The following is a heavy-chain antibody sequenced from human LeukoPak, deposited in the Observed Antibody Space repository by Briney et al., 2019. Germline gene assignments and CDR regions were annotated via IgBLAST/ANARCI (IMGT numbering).Heavy chain of an antibody. D-gene: IGHD5-24*01. CDR3: ARLTRDGFNFDY. Sequence: GESLKISCKGSGYIFTSYWIGWVRQMPGKGLEWMGIIYPGDSDTRYSPSFQGHVTISSDKSISTAYLQWTSLKASDTALYYCARLTRDGFNFDYWGQGTLVTVSS. J-gene: IGHJ4*02. CDR1: GYIFTSYW. CDR2: IYPGDSDT. V-gene: IGHV5-51*01.